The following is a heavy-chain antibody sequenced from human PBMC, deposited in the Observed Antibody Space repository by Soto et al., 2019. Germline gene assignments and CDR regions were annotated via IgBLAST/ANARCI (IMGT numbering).Heavy chain of an antibody. Sequence: SETLSLTCTVSGGSISSYYWSWIRQPPGKGLEWIGYIYYSGSTNYNPSLKSRVTISVDTSKNQFSLKLSSVTAADTAVYYCARVRSGWTSLDYYYYYMDVWGKGTTVTVSS. CDR2: IYYSGST. CDR1: GGSISSYY. D-gene: IGHD6-19*01. J-gene: IGHJ6*03. CDR3: ARVRSGWTSLDYYYYYMDV. V-gene: IGHV4-59*01.